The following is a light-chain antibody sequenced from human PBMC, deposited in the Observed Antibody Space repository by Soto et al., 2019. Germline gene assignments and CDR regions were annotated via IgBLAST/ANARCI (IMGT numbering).Light chain of an antibody. CDR3: CSSSGVSTWI. CDR1: SNDGGNYNL. Sequence: QSALSQPASVSGSPGQSITISCSGTSNDGGNYNLVSWYQQHPGKVPKLLMYEVTRRPSGVSDRFSASKSGNTASLTISGLQAEDEADYYCCSSSGVSTWIFGGGTKLTVL. V-gene: IGLV2-23*02. CDR2: EVT. J-gene: IGLJ2*01.